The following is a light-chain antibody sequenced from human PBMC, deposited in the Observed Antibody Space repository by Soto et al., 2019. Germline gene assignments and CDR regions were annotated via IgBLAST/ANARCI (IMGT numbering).Light chain of an antibody. Sequence: EIVLTQSPPTLSLSPGESATLSCRASQSVSGYLAWFQQKPGQAPRLLIYGASNRATGIPARFSGSGSGTDFTLTISSLEPEDFAVYYCQRRSGWRRTFGQGTKLEI. CDR2: GAS. CDR1: QSVSGY. CDR3: QRRSGWRRT. J-gene: IGKJ2*01. V-gene: IGKV3-11*01.